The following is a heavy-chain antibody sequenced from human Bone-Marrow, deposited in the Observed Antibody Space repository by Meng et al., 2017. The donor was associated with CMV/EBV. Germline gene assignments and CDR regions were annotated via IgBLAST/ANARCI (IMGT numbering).Heavy chain of an antibody. CDR3: ARDSPEN. Sequence: GESLKISCAASGFTFSSYSMNWVRQAPGKGLEWVSSISSSRSYIYYADSVKGRFTISRDNAKNSLYLQMNSLRAEDTAVYYCARDSPENWGQGTLVTVSS. J-gene: IGHJ4*02. V-gene: IGHV3-21*01. CDR1: GFTFSSYS. CDR2: ISSSRSYI.